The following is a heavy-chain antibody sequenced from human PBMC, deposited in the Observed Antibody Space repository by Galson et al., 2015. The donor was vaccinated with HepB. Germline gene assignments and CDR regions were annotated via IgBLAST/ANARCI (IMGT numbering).Heavy chain of an antibody. V-gene: IGHV3-43*01. CDR1: GFTFDDYT. CDR2: ISWDGGST. Sequence: SLRLSCAASGFTFDDYTMHWVRQAPGKGLEWDSLISWDGGSTYYADSVKGRFTISRDNSKNSLYLQMNSLRTEDTALYYCAKAPAGYSSGWYSDYFDYWGQGTLVTVSS. CDR3: AKAPAGYSSGWYSDYFDY. D-gene: IGHD6-19*01. J-gene: IGHJ4*02.